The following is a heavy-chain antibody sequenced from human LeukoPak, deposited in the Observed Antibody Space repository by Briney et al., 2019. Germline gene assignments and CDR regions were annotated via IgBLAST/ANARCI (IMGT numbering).Heavy chain of an antibody. CDR1: GGSISSSSDY. V-gene: IGHV4-39*01. J-gene: IGHJ3*02. CDR2: IYSGGST. CDR3: ARHSRSGSGGYENAFDI. Sequence: SETLSLTGTVSGGSISSSSDYGAWIRQSPGKGLEWIGNIYSGGSTYYTPSLKSRVTISVDTSKNQFSLKLSSVTAADTAIYFCARHSRSGSGGYENAFDIWGQGTMVTVSS. D-gene: IGHD5-12*01.